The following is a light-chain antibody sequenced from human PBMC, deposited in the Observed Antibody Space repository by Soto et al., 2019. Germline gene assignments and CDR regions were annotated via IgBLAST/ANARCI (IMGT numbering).Light chain of an antibody. Sequence: EIVLTQSPGTLSLSPGARATLSCGASQSVSFNYLAWYQQKVGLAPRLLIYDASRRATGTPDRFSGSGSGTDFPLTISRLEPEDFAVYVCQQYGSSPYTFGQGTNLEI. V-gene: IGKV3D-20*01. J-gene: IGKJ2*01. CDR1: QSVSFNY. CDR2: DAS. CDR3: QQYGSSPYT.